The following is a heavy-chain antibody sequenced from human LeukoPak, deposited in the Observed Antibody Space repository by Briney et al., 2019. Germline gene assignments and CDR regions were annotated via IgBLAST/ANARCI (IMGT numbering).Heavy chain of an antibody. V-gene: IGHV3-23*01. D-gene: IGHD3-10*01. CDR2: IGGRDGST. CDR3: AKGHYYGSGSLDY. J-gene: IGHJ4*02. CDR1: GFTFSSYG. Sequence: GGSLRLSCAASGFTFSSYGMSWVRQAPGKGLEWVSAIGGRDGSTYYADSVKGRFTISRDNCKNTLYVQMNSLRAEDTAVYYCAKGHYYGSGSLDYWGQGTLITVSS.